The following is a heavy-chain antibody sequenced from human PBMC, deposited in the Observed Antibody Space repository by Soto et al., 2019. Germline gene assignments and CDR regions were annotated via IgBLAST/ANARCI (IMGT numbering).Heavy chain of an antibody. CDR2: IFWDDDK. CDR3: AHLDSGSYYNWLDP. Sequence: QITLKESGPTLVKPTQTLTLTCTFSGFSLSTSGVGVGWIRQPPGKPLEWLALIFWDDDKRYSPSLKSRLTITKDTSKNQVVLTMTNMDPVDTATYYCAHLDSGSYYNWLDPWGQGTLVTVSS. J-gene: IGHJ5*02. D-gene: IGHD3-10*01. CDR1: GFSLSTSGVG. V-gene: IGHV2-5*02.